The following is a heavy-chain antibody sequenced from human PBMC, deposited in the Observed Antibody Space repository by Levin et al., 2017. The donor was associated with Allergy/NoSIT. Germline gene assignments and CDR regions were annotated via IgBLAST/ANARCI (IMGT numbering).Heavy chain of an antibody. CDR1: GFTFSSYA. V-gene: IGHV3-21*01. CDR2: ISSSNIYI. J-gene: IGHJ2*01. Sequence: GESLKISCAASGFTFSSYAMNWVRQGPGKGLEWVSSISSSNIYINYADSVKGRFTISRDNAKNSLYLQMNSLRAEDTAVYYCARQDPRFWYFDLWGRGTLVTVSS. D-gene: IGHD3-3*01. CDR3: ARQDPRFWYFDL.